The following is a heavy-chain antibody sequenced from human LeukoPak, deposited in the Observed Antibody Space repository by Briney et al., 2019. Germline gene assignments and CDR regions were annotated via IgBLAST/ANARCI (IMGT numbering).Heavy chain of an antibody. CDR2: ISGSGGST. J-gene: IGHJ3*02. V-gene: IGHV3-23*01. D-gene: IGHD2-21*02. Sequence: GGSLRLSCAASGFTFSSYAMSWVRQAPGKGLEWVSAISGSGGSTYYADSVKGRFTISRDNSKNTLYLQMNSLRAEDTAVYYCATNLAYCGGDCYPGAFDIWGQGTMVTVSS. CDR3: ATNLAYCGGDCYPGAFDI. CDR1: GFTFSSYA.